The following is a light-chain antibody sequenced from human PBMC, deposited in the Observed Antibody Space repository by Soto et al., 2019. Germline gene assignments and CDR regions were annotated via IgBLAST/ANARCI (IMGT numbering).Light chain of an antibody. CDR3: QQNKEWPGT. Sequence: EIVLTQSPATLSLSPGERATLSCRASQSVSSYLAWYQQKPGQAPRLLIYDASTRATGIAVRFSGSGSGTEFTLTISSLQSEDFGVYYCQQNKEWPGTFGQGTKVDIK. J-gene: IGKJ1*01. CDR2: DAS. CDR1: QSVSSY. V-gene: IGKV3-15*01.